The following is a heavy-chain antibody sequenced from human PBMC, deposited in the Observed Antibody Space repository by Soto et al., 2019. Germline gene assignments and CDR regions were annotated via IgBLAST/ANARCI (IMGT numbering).Heavy chain of an antibody. CDR2: ITGSGDST. J-gene: IGHJ5*02. Sequence: EVQLLESGGGLVQPGGSLRLSCAVSGFTFSSHAMSWVRQAPGKGLECVSSITGSGDSTYYADSVKGRFTISRDKSKNTLYLHMSSLRGEDTAVYYCARDLQAGADYVNRFAPWGQGTLVTVSS. D-gene: IGHD4-17*01. V-gene: IGHV3-23*01. CDR3: ARDLQAGADYVNRFAP. CDR1: GFTFSSHA.